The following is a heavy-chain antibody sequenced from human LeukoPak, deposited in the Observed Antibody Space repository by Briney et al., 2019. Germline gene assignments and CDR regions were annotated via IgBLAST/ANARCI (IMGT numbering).Heavy chain of an antibody. V-gene: IGHV1-2*02. CDR3: ARDLLGYCSSTSCNIDY. D-gene: IGHD2-2*02. Sequence: ASVKVSCEASGYTFTGYYMHWVRQAPGQGLEWMGWINPNSGGTNYAQKFQGRVTMTRDTSISTAYMELSRLRSDDTAVYYCARDLLGYCSSTSCNIDYWGQGTLVTVSS. CDR1: GYTFTGYY. CDR2: INPNSGGT. J-gene: IGHJ4*02.